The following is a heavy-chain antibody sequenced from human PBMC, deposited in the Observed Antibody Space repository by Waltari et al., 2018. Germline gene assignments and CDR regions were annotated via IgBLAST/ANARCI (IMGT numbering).Heavy chain of an antibody. V-gene: IGHV3-49*04. D-gene: IGHD2-15*01. CDR1: GFTFGDYG. J-gene: IGHJ4*02. CDR3: TRGNFQWSSTLDY. Sequence: EVQLVESGGNLVKPGGSLRLSCTGLGFTFGDYGLRWGRQAPGKGLEWVGFIRSKVYGGTTKDAASVRGRFTLSRDDSKSIAFLQMNGLRTEDTAVYYCTRGNFQWSSTLDYWGQGTLVNVSS. CDR2: IRSKVYGGTT.